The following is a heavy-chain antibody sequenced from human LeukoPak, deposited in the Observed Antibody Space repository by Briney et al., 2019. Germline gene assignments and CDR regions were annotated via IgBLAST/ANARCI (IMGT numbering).Heavy chain of an antibody. Sequence: HPGESLRLSCAASGFTFNNYAMTWVRQAPGKGLEWVSVISGGGHTTYYADSVKGRFTISRDNSKNTLYLQMNSLRAEDTAVYYCAKDSSSSSWGGGYWGQGTLVTVSS. CDR1: GFTFNNYA. D-gene: IGHD6-6*01. CDR2: ISGGGHTT. J-gene: IGHJ4*02. V-gene: IGHV3-23*01. CDR3: AKDSSSSSWGGGY.